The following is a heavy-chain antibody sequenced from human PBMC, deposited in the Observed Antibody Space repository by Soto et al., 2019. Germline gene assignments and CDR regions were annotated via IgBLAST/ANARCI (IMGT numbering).Heavy chain of an antibody. V-gene: IGHV3-30*18. J-gene: IGHJ6*02. CDR2: ISYDGSNK. CDR1: GFIFNTYG. CDR3: AKGQHCSTTSCYFYFYGMDI. Sequence: QVQLVESGGGVVQPGRSLRLSCAASGFIFNTYGMHWVRQAPGKGLEWVAVISYDGSNKYYAGSVQGRLTISRDNSKNTLYLQMNSLRAEDTAVYYCAKGQHCSTTSCYFYFYGMDIWGQGTKVAVSS. D-gene: IGHD2-2*01.